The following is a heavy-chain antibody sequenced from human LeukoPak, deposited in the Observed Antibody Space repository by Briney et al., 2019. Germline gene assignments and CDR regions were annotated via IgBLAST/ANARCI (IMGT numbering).Heavy chain of an antibody. CDR2: ISYDGSNK. D-gene: IGHD2-21*02. J-gene: IGHJ4*02. CDR3: ARDSWENVVVVPANLLY. Sequence: PGGSLRLSCAASGFTFSSYAMHWVRQAPGKGLEWVSVISYDGSNKYYADSVKGRFTISRDNSKNTLYPQMNSLRAEDTAVYYCARDSWENVVVVPANLLYWGQGTLVTVSS. V-gene: IGHV3-30-3*01. CDR1: GFTFSSYA.